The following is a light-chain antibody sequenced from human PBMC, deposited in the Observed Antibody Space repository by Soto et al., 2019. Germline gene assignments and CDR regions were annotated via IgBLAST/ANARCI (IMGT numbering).Light chain of an antibody. J-gene: IGKJ2*01. CDR3: QLYGSSPPYI. V-gene: IGKV3-20*01. Sequence: EIVLTQSPATVSLSPGERATLSCRASPSVSSSSLAWYQQRHGQAPMLLIFTASSRATGTPDRFSGSGSGTDFTLTISRLEPEDFAVYYCQLYGSSPPYIFGPGTKVDIK. CDR1: PSVSSSS. CDR2: TAS.